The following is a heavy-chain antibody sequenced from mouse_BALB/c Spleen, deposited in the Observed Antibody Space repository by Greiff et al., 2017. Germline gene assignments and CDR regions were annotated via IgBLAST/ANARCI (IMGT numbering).Heavy chain of an antibody. Sequence: VQLQQSGAELVRPGTSVKVSCKASGYAFTNYLIEWVKQRPGQGLEWIGVINPGSGGTNYNETFKGKATLTADKSSSTAYMQLSSLTSDDSAVYFCARSLLRGPPVYWGQGTSVTVSS. CDR2: INPGSGGT. CDR1: GYAFTNYL. J-gene: IGHJ4*01. D-gene: IGHD1-2*01. V-gene: IGHV1-54*01. CDR3: ARSLLRGPPVY.